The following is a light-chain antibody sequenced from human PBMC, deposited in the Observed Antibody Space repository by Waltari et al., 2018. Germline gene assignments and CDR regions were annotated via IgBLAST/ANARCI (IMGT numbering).Light chain of an antibody. CDR3: QQRSNWPPSIT. CDR1: QSVSSY. Sequence: EIVLTQSPATLSLSPGERATLSCRASQSVSSYLAWYQQKPGQAPRLLIYDASTRATGIPARFSGSGSGPDFTLTISSLEPEDFAVYYCQQRSNWPPSITFGQGTRLEIK. CDR2: DAS. V-gene: IGKV3-11*01. J-gene: IGKJ5*01.